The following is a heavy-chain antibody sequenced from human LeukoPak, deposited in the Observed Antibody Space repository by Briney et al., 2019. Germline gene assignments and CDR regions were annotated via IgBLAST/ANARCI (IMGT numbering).Heavy chain of an antibody. CDR2: IYYNGNT. J-gene: IGHJ4*02. CDR3: ARRSPLLAVTTAHYYDY. D-gene: IGHD2-21*02. CDR1: DDSIRSSDYF. V-gene: IGHV4-39*01. Sequence: PSETLSLTCTVSDDSIRSSDYFWGWIRQPPGKGLEWIGEIYYNGNTFYNPSLKSRVILSVDTSKSQFSLRLNPVTAADTAIYYCARRSPLLAVTTAHYYDYWGQGTLVTVSS.